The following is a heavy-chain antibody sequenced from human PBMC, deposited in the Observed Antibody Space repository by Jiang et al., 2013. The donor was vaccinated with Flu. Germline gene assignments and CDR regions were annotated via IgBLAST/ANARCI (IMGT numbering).Heavy chain of an antibody. CDR1: GYTFITYD. J-gene: IGHJ6*02. Sequence: EVKKPGASVKVSCRASGYTFITYDINWVRQGTGLGLEWMGWMNPNTGDTVYAQNFQGRVTMTRDTSISTAYMELSSLRSEDTAVYYCARGALLKIREINYYGMDVWGQGTTVTVSS. V-gene: IGHV1-8*01. CDR2: MNPNTGDT. CDR3: ARGALLKIREINYYGMDV. D-gene: IGHD3-10*01.